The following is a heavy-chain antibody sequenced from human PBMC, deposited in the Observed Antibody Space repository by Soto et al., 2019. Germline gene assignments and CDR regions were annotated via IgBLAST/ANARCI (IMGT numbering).Heavy chain of an antibody. D-gene: IGHD3-3*01. V-gene: IGHV1-69*01. CDR2: IIPIFGTA. CDR1: GGTFSSYA. Sequence: QVQLVQSGAEVKKPGSSVKVSCKASGGTFSSYAISWVRQAPGQGLEWMGGIIPIFGTANYAQKFQGRVTITADESTSTAYMELSSLRSEDTGVYYCARRRLKYYDSFGGPDYYYYGMDVWGQGSTVTVS. J-gene: IGHJ6*02. CDR3: ARRRLKYYDSFGGPDYYYYGMDV.